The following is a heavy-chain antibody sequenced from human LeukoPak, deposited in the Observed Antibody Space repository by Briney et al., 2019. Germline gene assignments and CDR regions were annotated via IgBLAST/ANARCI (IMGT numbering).Heavy chain of an antibody. CDR3: ARLIVAGTAEYFQH. CDR1: GGSISSCSYY. Sequence: SETLSLTCTVSGGSISSCSYYWGWIRQPPGKGLEWIGSIYYSGSTYYNPSLKSRVTISVDTSKNQFSLKLSSVTAADTAVYYCARLIVAGTAEYFQHWGQGTLVTVSS. J-gene: IGHJ1*01. CDR2: IYYSGST. V-gene: IGHV4-39*01. D-gene: IGHD6-19*01.